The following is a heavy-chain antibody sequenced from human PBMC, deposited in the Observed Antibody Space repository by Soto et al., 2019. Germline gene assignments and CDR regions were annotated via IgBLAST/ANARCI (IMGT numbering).Heavy chain of an antibody. J-gene: IGHJ3*02. CDR3: ARDHYYDRSGYYSALDI. Sequence: TLSLTCAVPGGSLSSGGDSCGWIRQPPGKGLEWIGYIYHSGSTYYNPSLKSRVTISVDRSKNQFSLKLSSVTAADTAVYYCARDHYYDRSGYYSALDIWGQGTMVTVSS. CDR2: IYHSGST. D-gene: IGHD3-22*01. V-gene: IGHV4-30-2*01. CDR1: GGSLSSGGDS.